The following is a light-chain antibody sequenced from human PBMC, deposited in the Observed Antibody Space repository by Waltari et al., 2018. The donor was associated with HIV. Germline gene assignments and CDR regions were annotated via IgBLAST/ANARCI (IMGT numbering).Light chain of an antibody. J-gene: IGLJ3*02. CDR2: QDT. CDR1: ALPKQF. V-gene: IGLV3-25*03. CDR3: QSADSSGTWV. Sequence: SFELTQPPSVSVSPGQTARITCSGDALPKQFAYWYQQKPGQAPVLIIYQDTERPAGIPERFSGSSSGTRVTLTVSGVQAEDKADYYCQSADSSGTWVFGGGTKLTVL.